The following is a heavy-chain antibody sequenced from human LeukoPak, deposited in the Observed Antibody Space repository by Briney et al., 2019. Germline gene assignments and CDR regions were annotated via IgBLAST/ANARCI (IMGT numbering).Heavy chain of an antibody. Sequence: GGSLRLSCVASGFIFSDYYMSWIRPAQGKGREWVSYTRSVGSNIYYADSVKGRLTISRDNAKNSLYLQMNSLRAEDTAVYYCAKDVMHYGSGRPYYMDVWGKGTTVTISS. CDR3: AKDVMHYGSGRPYYMDV. V-gene: IGHV3-11*04. J-gene: IGHJ6*03. CDR1: GFIFSDYY. D-gene: IGHD3-10*01. CDR2: TRSVGSNI.